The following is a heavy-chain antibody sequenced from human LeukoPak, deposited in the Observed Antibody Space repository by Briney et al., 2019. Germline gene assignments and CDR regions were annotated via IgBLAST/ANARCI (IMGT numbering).Heavy chain of an antibody. Sequence: GGSLRLSGAASGFTCSSYWMSWVRQAPGKGLEWVANIKQDGSEKYYVDSVKGRFTISRDNAKNSLYLQMNSLRAEDTAVYYCARDVFWGAGDTAEYGGNWFDPWGQGTLVTVSS. CDR1: GFTCSSYW. V-gene: IGHV3-7*01. CDR3: ARDVFWGAGDTAEYGGNWFDP. J-gene: IGHJ5*02. CDR2: IKQDGSEK. D-gene: IGHD5-18*01.